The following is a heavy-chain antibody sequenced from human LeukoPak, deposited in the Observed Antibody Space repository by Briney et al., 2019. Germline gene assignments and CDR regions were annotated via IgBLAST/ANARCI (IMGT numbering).Heavy chain of an antibody. J-gene: IGHJ3*02. Sequence: PGGSLRLSCVGSQFSFTNNWMHWVRQVPGKGLMWVSRISRDGTVTDYADSVKGRFAISRDNAKNTLYLEMNSLRGEDTGLFYCVREVGAPGSFDIWGQGTLFTVSS. D-gene: IGHD1-26*01. CDR1: QFSFTNNW. CDR3: VREVGAPGSFDI. CDR2: ISRDGTVT. V-gene: IGHV3-74*01.